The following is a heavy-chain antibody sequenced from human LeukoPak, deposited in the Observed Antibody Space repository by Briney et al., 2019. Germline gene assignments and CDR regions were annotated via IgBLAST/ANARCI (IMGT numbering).Heavy chain of an antibody. CDR2: ISSSSYI. D-gene: IGHD3-10*01. J-gene: IGHJ4*02. CDR1: GFTFSSYE. CDR3: ATARVITMVRGVIEDY. Sequence: GGSLRLSCAASGFTFSSYEMNWVRQAPGKGLEWVSSISSSSYIYYADSVKGRFTISRDNAKNSLYLQMNSLRAEDTAVYYCATARVITMVRGVIEDYWGQGTLVTVSS. V-gene: IGHV3-21*01.